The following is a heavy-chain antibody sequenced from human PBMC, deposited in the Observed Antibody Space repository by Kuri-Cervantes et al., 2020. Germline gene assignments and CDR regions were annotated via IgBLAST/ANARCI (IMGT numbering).Heavy chain of an antibody. D-gene: IGHD6-19*01. V-gene: IGHV4-34*01. CDR3: ARFEYSSGRFDY. CDR2: ITHSGST. CDR1: GGSFSDYY. Sequence: SQTLSLTCAVYGGSFSDYYWTWIRQPPGKGLEWIGEITHSGSTNYNPSLKSRVTISVETSKNQFSLKLSSVTAADTAVYYCARFEYSSGRFDYWGQGTLVTVSS. J-gene: IGHJ4*02.